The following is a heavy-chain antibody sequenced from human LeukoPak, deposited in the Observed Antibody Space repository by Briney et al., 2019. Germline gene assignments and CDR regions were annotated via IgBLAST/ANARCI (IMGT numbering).Heavy chain of an antibody. Sequence: GGSLRLSCAASGFTFSSYEMNWVRQAPGKGLEWVSYISSSGSTIYYADSVKGRFTISRDNAKNSLYLQMNSLRAEDTAVYYCARDCPPTSDGVAFDIWGQGTMVTVSS. CDR3: ARDCPPTSDGVAFDI. CDR2: ISSSGSTI. V-gene: IGHV3-48*03. D-gene: IGHD3-3*01. CDR1: GFTFSSYE. J-gene: IGHJ3*02.